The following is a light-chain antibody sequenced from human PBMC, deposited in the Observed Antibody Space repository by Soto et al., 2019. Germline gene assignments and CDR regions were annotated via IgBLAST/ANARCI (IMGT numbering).Light chain of an antibody. CDR2: DVS. V-gene: IGLV2-11*01. CDR3: CSYAGSYNFV. CDR1: SSDVGVYNY. J-gene: IGLJ1*01. Sequence: QYVQTQPLSVSWSPGQSVTISCTGTSSDVGVYNYVSWYQQYPGKAPKIMIYDVSKRPSGVPDRFSGSKSDNTASLTISGLQAEDEADYYCCSYAGSYNFVFGIGTKVTVL.